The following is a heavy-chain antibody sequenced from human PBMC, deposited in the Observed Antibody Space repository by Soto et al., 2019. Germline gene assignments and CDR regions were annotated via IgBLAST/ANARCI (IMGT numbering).Heavy chain of an antibody. V-gene: IGHV3-23*01. CDR3: AKVGSSWSSKVSWFDP. D-gene: IGHD6-13*01. J-gene: IGHJ5*02. CDR1: GFTFSSYA. Sequence: EVQLLESGGGLVQPGGSLRLSCAASGFTFSSYAMSWVRQAPGKGLEWVSAISGSGGSTYYADSVKGRFTISRDNSKNKLYLHRNSLRAEDTSVYYCAKVGSSWSSKVSWFDPWGQGTLVTVSS. CDR2: ISGSGGST.